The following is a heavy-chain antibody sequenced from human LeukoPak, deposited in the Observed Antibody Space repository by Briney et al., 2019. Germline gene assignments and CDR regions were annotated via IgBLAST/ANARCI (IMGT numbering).Heavy chain of an antibody. CDR1: GYTFTSYG. D-gene: IGHD6-19*01. V-gene: IGHV1-18*01. CDR3: ASPARGIAVAGSHLGSLDY. J-gene: IGHJ4*02. Sequence: GASVKVSCKASGYTFTSYGISWVRQAPGQGLEWMGWISAYNGNTNYAQKLQGRVTMTTDTSTSTAYMELRSLRSDDTAVYYCASPARGIAVAGSHLGSLDYWGQGTLVTVSS. CDR2: ISAYNGNT.